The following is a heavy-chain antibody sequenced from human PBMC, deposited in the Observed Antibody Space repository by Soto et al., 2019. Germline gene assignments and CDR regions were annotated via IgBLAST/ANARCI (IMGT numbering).Heavy chain of an antibody. CDR2: IIPILGIA. D-gene: IGHD2-15*01. J-gene: IGHJ3*02. CDR3: ARQVVSRAFDI. V-gene: IGHV1-69*02. CDR1: GGTFSSYT. Sequence: SVKVSCKASGGTFSSYTISWVRQAPGQGLEWMGRIIPILGIANYAQKFQGRVTITADKSTSTAYMELSSLRSEDTAVYYCARQVVSRAFDIWGQGTMVTVSS.